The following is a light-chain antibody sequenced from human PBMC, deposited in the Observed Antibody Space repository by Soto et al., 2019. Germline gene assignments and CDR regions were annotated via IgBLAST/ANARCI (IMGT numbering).Light chain of an antibody. CDR1: QSVSSTY. Sequence: EIVLTQSPGTLSLSPGERATLPCRASQSVSSTYLAWYQQKPGQAPRLLSYGPSSRATGIPDRFSGSGSGTDFTLTISRLEAEEFAVYYCQQYDNSRTFGQGTTVEIK. CDR3: QQYDNSRT. V-gene: IGKV3-20*01. J-gene: IGKJ1*01. CDR2: GPS.